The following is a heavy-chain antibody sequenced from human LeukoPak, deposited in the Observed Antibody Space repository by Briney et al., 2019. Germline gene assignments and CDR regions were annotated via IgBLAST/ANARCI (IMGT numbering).Heavy chain of an antibody. CDR3: ARDDALGDNALDI. V-gene: IGHV3-33*01. Sequence: PGRSLRLSCAATGFTFSSYGMHRVRQAPGKGLEWVAVILNDGSQEKNADSVKGRFTISRDNSKNTLFLQMNSLRAEDTAVYYCARDDALGDNALDIWGQGTMVTVSS. D-gene: IGHD3-16*01. J-gene: IGHJ3*02. CDR1: GFTFSSYG. CDR2: ILNDGSQE.